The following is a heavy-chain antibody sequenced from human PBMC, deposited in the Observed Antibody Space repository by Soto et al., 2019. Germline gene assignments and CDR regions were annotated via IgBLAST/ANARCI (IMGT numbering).Heavy chain of an antibody. CDR2: IYYSGST. Sequence: SETLSLTCTVSGGSISSSSYYWGWIRQPPGKGLEWIGSIYYSGSTYYNPSLKSRVTISVDTSKNQFSLKLSSVTAADTAVYYCARYKAGELSSIDYWGQGTLVTVSS. CDR1: GGSISSSSYY. CDR3: ARYKAGELSSIDY. V-gene: IGHV4-39*01. D-gene: IGHD3-16*02. J-gene: IGHJ4*02.